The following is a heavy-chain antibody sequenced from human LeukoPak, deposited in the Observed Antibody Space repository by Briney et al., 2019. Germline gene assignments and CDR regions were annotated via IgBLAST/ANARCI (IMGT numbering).Heavy chain of an antibody. J-gene: IGHJ4*02. V-gene: IGHV3-23*01. CDR3: AKVAQLSTVLLWFGEFDY. CDR2: ISGSGGST. Sequence: PGGSLRLSCAASGFTFSSYAMSWVRQAPGKGLEWVSAISGSGGSTYYADSVKGRFIISRDNSKNTLYLQMNSLRAEDTAVYYCAKVAQLSTVLLWFGEFDYWGQGTLVTVSS. D-gene: IGHD3-10*01. CDR1: GFTFSSYA.